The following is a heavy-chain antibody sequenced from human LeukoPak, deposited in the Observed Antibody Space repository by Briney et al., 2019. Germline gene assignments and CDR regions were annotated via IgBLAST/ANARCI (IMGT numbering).Heavy chain of an antibody. Sequence: SETLSLTCTVSGGSISSYYWSWIRQPPGKGLEWMGYIYYSGSTNYNPSLKSRVTISVDTSKNQFSLKLSSVTAADTAVYYCAGSGITMIVVALDAFDIWGQGTMVTVSS. CDR2: IYYSGST. V-gene: IGHV4-59*01. J-gene: IGHJ3*02. CDR1: GGSISSYY. D-gene: IGHD3-22*01. CDR3: AGSGITMIVVALDAFDI.